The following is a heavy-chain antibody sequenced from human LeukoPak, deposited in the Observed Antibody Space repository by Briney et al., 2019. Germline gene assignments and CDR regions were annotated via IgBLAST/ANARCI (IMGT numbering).Heavy chain of an antibody. CDR2: IIPIFGTA. Sequence: GASVKVSCKASGGTFSSYAISWVRQAPGQGLEWMGGIIPIFGTANYAQKFQGRVTITTDESTSTAYMELSSLRSEDTAVYYCASTQGGGYCSSTGCYLGPWGAFDIWGQGTMVTVSS. J-gene: IGHJ3*02. D-gene: IGHD2-2*01. CDR1: GGTFSSYA. CDR3: ASTQGGGYCSSTGCYLGPWGAFDI. V-gene: IGHV1-69*05.